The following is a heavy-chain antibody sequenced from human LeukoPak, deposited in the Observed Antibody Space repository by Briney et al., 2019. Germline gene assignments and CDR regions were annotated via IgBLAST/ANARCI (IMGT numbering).Heavy chain of an antibody. Sequence: GRSLRLSCAASGFTVSREAMSWVRPAPRKGMEWVSGIRGSGGSTDYADPVKSRFTVARDNSKNTLYVQMNSLRADGTAVYYCAKGALKGECPESLAFYIWGQGTMVTASS. V-gene: IGHV3-23*01. J-gene: IGHJ3*02. CDR2: IRGSGGST. CDR1: GFTVSREA. D-gene: IGHD2-21*01. CDR3: AKGALKGECPESLAFYI.